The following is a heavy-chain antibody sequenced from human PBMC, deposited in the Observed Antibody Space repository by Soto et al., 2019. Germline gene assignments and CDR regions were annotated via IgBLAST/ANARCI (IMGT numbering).Heavy chain of an antibody. V-gene: IGHV3-23*01. CDR1: GFTFSSYG. Sequence: GGSMRLSSAAAGFTFSSYGMSWVRQAPGKGLEWVSAVSGSGGSVYYADSVRGRFTISRDNSKNTLYLQVNSLRAEDTAIYYCAKGSVVGADYSYGMDVWGQGTTVTVSS. D-gene: IGHD2-2*01. J-gene: IGHJ6*02. CDR2: VSGSGGSV. CDR3: AKGSVVGADYSYGMDV.